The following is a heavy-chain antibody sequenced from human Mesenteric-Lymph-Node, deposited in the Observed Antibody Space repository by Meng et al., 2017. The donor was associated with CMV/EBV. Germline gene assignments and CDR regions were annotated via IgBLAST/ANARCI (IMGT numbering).Heavy chain of an antibody. D-gene: IGHD2-15*01. J-gene: IGHJ6*02. CDR1: GGTFSSYG. V-gene: IGHV1-69*10. Sequence: SVKVSCKASGGTFSSYGFSWVRQAPGQGLQWMGGIIPLLGITNYAQKFQGRVTITAEKSTSTAYMELSSLRSEDTAVYYCARGSFANLHTPTGYYYYTMDVWGQGTTVTVSS. CDR3: ARGSFANLHTPTGYYYYTMDV. CDR2: IIPLLGIT.